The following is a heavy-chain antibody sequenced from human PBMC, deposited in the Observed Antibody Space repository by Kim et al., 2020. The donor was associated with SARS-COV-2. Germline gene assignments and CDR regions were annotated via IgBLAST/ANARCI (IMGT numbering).Heavy chain of an antibody. J-gene: IGHJ4*02. D-gene: IGHD6-13*01. Sequence: GGSLRLSCAASGFTFSSYGMHWVRQAPGKGLEWVAVISYDGSNKYYADSVKGRFTISRDNSKNTLYLQMNSLRAEDTAVYYCARDAGYSSSWPVDYWGQGTLVTVSS. V-gene: IGHV3-33*05. CDR3: ARDAGYSSSWPVDY. CDR2: ISYDGSNK. CDR1: GFTFSSYG.